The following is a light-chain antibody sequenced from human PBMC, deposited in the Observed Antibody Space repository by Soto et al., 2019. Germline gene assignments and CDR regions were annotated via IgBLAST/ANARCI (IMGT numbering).Light chain of an antibody. CDR2: EDI. J-gene: IGLJ1*01. CDR3: CSYAGSSTYV. CDR1: SSDVGSYNL. V-gene: IGLV2-23*01. Sequence: QSVLTQPASVSGSPGQSITISCTGPSSDVGSYNLVSWYQQHPGKAPKLMIYEDIKRPSGVSNRFSGSKSGNTASLTISGLQAEDEADYYCCSYAGSSTYVFGTGTKVTVL.